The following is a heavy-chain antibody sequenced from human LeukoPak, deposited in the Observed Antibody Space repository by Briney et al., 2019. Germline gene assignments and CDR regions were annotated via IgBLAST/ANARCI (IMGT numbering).Heavy chain of an antibody. J-gene: IGHJ4*02. CDR1: GFTFSTYA. Sequence: GGSLRLSCAASGFTFSTYAITWVRQVPGKGLEWVSTISDTRATTLHADSGKGGFTISRDNSKSTLYMQMNSLRAKDTAVYYCAKGGRQRDSSSFYLYFDYWGQGTLVTVSS. CDR2: ISDTRATT. D-gene: IGHD6-13*01. CDR3: AKGGRQRDSSSFYLYFDY. V-gene: IGHV3-23*01.